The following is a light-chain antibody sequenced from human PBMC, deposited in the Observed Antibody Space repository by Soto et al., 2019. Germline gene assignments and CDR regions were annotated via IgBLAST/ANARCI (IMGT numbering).Light chain of an antibody. Sequence: QSVLTQPASVSGSPGQPITISCTGTSSDVGAYNYDSWYQQYPGEAPKVIIYDVSHWPAGVSNRFSGSKSGNTASLTISGLQTQDEADYYCSAYTSATTYVFGTGTKVTVL. CDR1: SSDVGAYNY. J-gene: IGLJ1*01. CDR2: DVS. V-gene: IGLV2-14*01. CDR3: SAYTSATTYV.